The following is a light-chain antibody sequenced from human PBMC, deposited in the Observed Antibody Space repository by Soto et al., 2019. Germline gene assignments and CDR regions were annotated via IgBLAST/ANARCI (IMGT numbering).Light chain of an antibody. CDR3: QSYNSSLSGSV. V-gene: IGLV1-40*01. CDR1: SCNIGAGYD. CDR2: GNS. J-gene: IGLJ2*01. Sequence: QSVLTQPPSVSGAPGQRVTISCTGSSCNIGAGYDVHWYQQLPGTAPKLLIYGNSNRPSGVPHRFSGSKSGTSASLAITGLQAEDEADYYCQSYNSSLSGSVFGGGTKLTVL.